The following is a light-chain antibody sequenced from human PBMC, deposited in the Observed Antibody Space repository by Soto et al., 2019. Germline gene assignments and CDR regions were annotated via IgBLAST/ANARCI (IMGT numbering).Light chain of an antibody. CDR1: QSVSSSY. V-gene: IGKV3-20*01. CDR3: QQYGSSPFT. J-gene: IGKJ4*01. CDR2: GAS. Sequence: EIVVTQSPGTLSLSPGERATLACRASQSVSSSYLSCYQQKPGQAPRLLIYGASSRATGIPDRFSGSGSGTDFIFNISRLESEDFRVYYCQQYGSSPFTFGGGTKVEIK.